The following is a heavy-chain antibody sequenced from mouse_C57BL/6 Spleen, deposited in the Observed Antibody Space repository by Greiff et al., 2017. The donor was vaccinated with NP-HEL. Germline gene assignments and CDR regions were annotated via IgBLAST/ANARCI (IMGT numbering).Heavy chain of an antibody. CDR3: ARPDYYGSSYGWFAY. D-gene: IGHD1-1*01. CDR1: GYTFTDYY. Sequence: QVQLQQSGAELVRPGASVKLSCKASGYTFTDYYINWVKQRPGQGLEWIARIYPGSGNTYYNEKFKGKATLTAEKSSSTAYMQLSSLTSEDSAVYFCARPDYYGSSYGWFAYWGQGTLVTVSA. CDR2: IYPGSGNT. V-gene: IGHV1-76*01. J-gene: IGHJ3*01.